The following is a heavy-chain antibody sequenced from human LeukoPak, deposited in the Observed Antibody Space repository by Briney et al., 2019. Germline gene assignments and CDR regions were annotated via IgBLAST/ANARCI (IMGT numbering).Heavy chain of an antibody. CDR3: AVSIYGSWYDYFDY. CDR1: GFTFSSDA. V-gene: IGHV3-23*01. J-gene: IGHJ4*02. D-gene: IGHD6-13*01. CDR2: ISGSGGST. Sequence: PGGSLRLSCAASGFTFSSDAMSWVRQAPGKGLEWVSPISGSGGSTYYADSVKGRFTISRDNSKNTLYLQMNSLRAEDTAVYYCAVSIYGSWYDYFDYWGQGTLVTVSS.